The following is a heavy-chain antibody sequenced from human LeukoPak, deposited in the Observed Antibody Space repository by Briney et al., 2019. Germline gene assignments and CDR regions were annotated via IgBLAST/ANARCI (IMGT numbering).Heavy chain of an antibody. CDR2: ISGSGGNI. V-gene: IGHV3-23*01. Sequence: GGSLRLSCAASGFTFSSYAMTWVRQAPEKGLEWVSSISGSGGNIKYADFAKGRFTISRDNSKNTLYLQMDSLRVEDTAVYYCGRDPNGDYIGAFDFWGQGTMVTVSS. CDR1: GFTFSSYA. CDR3: GRDPNGDYIGAFDF. D-gene: IGHD4-17*01. J-gene: IGHJ3*01.